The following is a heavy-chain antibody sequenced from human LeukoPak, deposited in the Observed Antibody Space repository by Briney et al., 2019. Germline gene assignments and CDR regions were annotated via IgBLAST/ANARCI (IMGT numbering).Heavy chain of an antibody. D-gene: IGHD6-19*01. J-gene: IGHJ4*02. CDR3: ARVPRLVHGPYYFDY. Sequence: SETLSLTCAVYGGSFSGYYWSWIRQPPGKGLEWIGEINHSGSTNYNPSLKSRVTISVDTSKNQFSLKLSSVTAADTAVYYCARVPRLVHGPYYFDYWGQGTLVTVSS. CDR1: GGSFSGYY. V-gene: IGHV4-34*01. CDR2: INHSGST.